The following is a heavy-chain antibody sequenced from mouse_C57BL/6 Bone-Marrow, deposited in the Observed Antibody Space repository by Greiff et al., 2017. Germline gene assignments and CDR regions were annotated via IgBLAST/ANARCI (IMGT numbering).Heavy chain of an antibody. CDR2: IDPNSGGT. CDR1: GYTFTSYW. CDR3: ARGSSYAYYYAMDY. J-gene: IGHJ4*01. V-gene: IGHV1-72*01. D-gene: IGHD1-1*01. Sequence: QVQLKQPGAELVKPGASVKLSCKASGYTFTSYWMHWVKQRPGRGLEWIGRIDPNSGGTKYNEKFKSKATLTVDKPSSTAYLQLSSLTSEDSAVYYCARGSSYAYYYAMDYWGQGTSVTVSS.